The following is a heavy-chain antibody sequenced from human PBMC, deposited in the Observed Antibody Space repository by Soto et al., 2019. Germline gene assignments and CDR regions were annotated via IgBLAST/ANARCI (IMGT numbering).Heavy chain of an antibody. V-gene: IGHV3-43D*04. J-gene: IGHJ6*02. CDR1: GFTFDDFA. Sequence: PGGSLRLSCTASGFTFDDFAMCWVRQVPGKGLEWISLVNWGGDTTFYADSVKGRFIISRDNSKNSVYLQMNSLRSEDSAMYYCAKGATVTTHYQYYGMDVWGQGTTVTVSS. CDR2: VNWGGDTT. D-gene: IGHD4-17*01. CDR3: AKGATVTTHYQYYGMDV.